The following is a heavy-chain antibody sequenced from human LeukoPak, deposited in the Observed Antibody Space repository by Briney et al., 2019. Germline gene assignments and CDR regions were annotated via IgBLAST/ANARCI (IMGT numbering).Heavy chain of an antibody. CDR3: ARGAKLDYWYFDL. Sequence: SETLSLTCTVSGVSMSSGAFYWSWIRQHPGKGLEWIGNIYYSGSTYYNPSLKSRVTISVDTSKNQFSLKLSSVTAADTAVYYCARGAKLDYWYFDLWGRGTLVTVSS. D-gene: IGHD1-1*01. CDR1: GVSMSSGAFY. CDR2: IYYSGST. V-gene: IGHV4-31*03. J-gene: IGHJ2*01.